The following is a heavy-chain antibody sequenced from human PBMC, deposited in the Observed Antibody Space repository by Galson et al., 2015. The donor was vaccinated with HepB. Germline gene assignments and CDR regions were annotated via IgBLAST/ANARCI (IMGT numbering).Heavy chain of an antibody. Sequence: LRLSCAASEFTFSNYGIHWVRQAPGKGLEWVAAISYDGSNKYYIDSVKGRFTISRDTSKNTVYLQMNSLTNGDSAVYYCARDPRSYYDVLSGSTYFDYWGQGILVTVSS. CDR1: EFTFSNYG. V-gene: IGHV3-30*03. CDR2: ISYDGSNK. D-gene: IGHD3-9*01. J-gene: IGHJ4*02. CDR3: ARDPRSYYDVLSGSTYFDY.